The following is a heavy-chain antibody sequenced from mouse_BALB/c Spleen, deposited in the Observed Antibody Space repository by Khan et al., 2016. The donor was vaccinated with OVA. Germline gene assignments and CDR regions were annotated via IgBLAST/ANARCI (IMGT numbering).Heavy chain of an antibody. CDR3: ARRTTGYTMDS. V-gene: IGHV1-4*01. CDR1: GYTFTSNT. D-gene: IGHD2-14*01. Sequence: VQRVESGAELARPGASVRMSCKASGYTFTSNTMHWIKQRPGQGLEWIGYINPRSGYTNYNQNFKDKATLTADKSSSTAYMQLSSLTSEDSAVYYCARRTTGYTMDSWGQGTSVTVSS. CDR2: INPRSGYT. J-gene: IGHJ4*01.